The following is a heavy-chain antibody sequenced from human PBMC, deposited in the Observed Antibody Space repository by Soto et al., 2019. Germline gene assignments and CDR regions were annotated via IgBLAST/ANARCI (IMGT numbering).Heavy chain of an antibody. CDR1: GGTFSSYA. J-gene: IGHJ3*02. V-gene: IGHV1-69*06. D-gene: IGHD2-15*01. CDR3: ARGETVVTRGAFDI. CDR2: IIPIFGTA. Sequence: QVQLVQSGAEVKKPGSSVKVSCKASGGTFSSYAISWVRQAXXQGLXWMGGIIPIFGTANYAQKFQGRVTITADKSTSTAYMELSSLRSEDTAVYDCARGETVVTRGAFDIWGQGTMVTVSS.